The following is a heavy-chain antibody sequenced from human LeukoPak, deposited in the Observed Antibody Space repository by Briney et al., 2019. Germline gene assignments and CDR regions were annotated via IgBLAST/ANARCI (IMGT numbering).Heavy chain of an antibody. CDR2: LNPNSGGT. Sequence: ASVKVSCKASGYTFIDYYIHWVRQAPAQGLEWMGWLNPNSGGTNYAQKFQGRVTMTRDTSISTAYIEVSRLRSDDTAFYYCARDGALDYWGQGTLVTVSS. V-gene: IGHV1-2*02. CDR3: ARDGALDY. J-gene: IGHJ4*02. D-gene: IGHD3-16*01. CDR1: GYTFIDYY.